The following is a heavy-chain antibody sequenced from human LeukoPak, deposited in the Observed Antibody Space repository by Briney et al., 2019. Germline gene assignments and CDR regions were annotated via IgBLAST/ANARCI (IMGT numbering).Heavy chain of an antibody. Sequence: GGSLRLSCAASGFTFDDYGMSWVRQAPGKGLEWVSGINWNGGNTGYADSVKGRFTISRDNAKNSLYLQMNSLRAEDTALYYCARYLADIVVVPAAFDAFDIWGQGTMVTVSS. J-gene: IGHJ3*02. D-gene: IGHD2-2*01. CDR2: INWNGGNT. CDR3: ARYLADIVVVPAAFDAFDI. V-gene: IGHV3-20*04. CDR1: GFTFDDYG.